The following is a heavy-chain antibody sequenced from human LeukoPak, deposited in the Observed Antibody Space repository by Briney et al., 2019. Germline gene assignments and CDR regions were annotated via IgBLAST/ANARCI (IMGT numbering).Heavy chain of an antibody. Sequence: GGSLRLSCAASGFTFSDHYMDWVRQAPGKGLEWVAVISYDGSNKYYADSVKGRFTISRDNSKNTLYLQMNSLRAEDTAVYYCARSGGRGINDYWGQGTLVTVSS. CDR2: ISYDGSNK. CDR1: GFTFSDHY. D-gene: IGHD3-16*01. J-gene: IGHJ4*02. V-gene: IGHV3-30-3*01. CDR3: ARSGGRGINDY.